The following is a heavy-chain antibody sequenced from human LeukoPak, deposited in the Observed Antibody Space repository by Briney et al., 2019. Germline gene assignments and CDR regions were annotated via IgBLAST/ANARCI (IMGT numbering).Heavy chain of an antibody. CDR3: ATREHHVLRTPGDY. Sequence: SETLSLTYTVSGGSITISDYYWGWIRLPPGKGLEWIGTISHTGTTYYNPSLQSRVTISVDKSKNQFSLKLSSVTAADTAVYYCATREHHVLRTPGDYWGQGTLVTVSS. CDR1: GGSITISDYY. CDR2: ISHTGTT. D-gene: IGHD6-6*01. V-gene: IGHV4-39*01. J-gene: IGHJ4*02.